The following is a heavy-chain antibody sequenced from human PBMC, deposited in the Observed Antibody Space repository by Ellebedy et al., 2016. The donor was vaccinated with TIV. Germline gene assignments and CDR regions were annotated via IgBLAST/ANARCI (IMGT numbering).Heavy chain of an antibody. CDR3: AREVGSGSCYPLGH. CDR1: GFTFTGYG. J-gene: IGHJ4*02. D-gene: IGHD2-15*01. CDR2: LWFNGSNV. Sequence: GESLKISCAASGFTFTGYGLHWVRQAPGKGLEWLAVLWFNGSNVYYADSVKGRFTISRDSSKNTLYLQMNSLRAEDTAVYYCAREVGSGSCYPLGHWGQGTLVTVSS. V-gene: IGHV3-33*01.